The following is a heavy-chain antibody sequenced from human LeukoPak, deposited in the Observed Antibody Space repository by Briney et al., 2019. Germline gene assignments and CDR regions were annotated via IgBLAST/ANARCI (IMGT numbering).Heavy chain of an antibody. V-gene: IGHV3-23*01. J-gene: IGHJ2*01. CDR3: AKIGVIGNWYYDV. Sequence: PGGSLRLSCVASGFPFRSYAMTWVRQTPGKGLESVSVITDDEDTYYADSVKGRFTISRDNSKNTLYLQMNSLRAGDTAIYYCAKIGVIGNWYYDVWGRGTLVTVSS. CDR1: GFPFRSYA. CDR2: ITDDEDT. D-gene: IGHD3-10*01.